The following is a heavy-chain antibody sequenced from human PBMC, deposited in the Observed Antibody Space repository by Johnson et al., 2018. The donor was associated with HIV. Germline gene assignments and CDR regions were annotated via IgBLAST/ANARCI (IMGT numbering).Heavy chain of an antibody. Sequence: VQLVESGGGVVRPGGSLRLSCAASGFTFDDYGMSWVRQAPGKGLEWVSGINWNGGSTGYADSVKGRFTISRDNSKNTLYLQMNSLRAEDTAVYYCAKDRGLLDAFDIWGQGTMVTVSS. CDR1: GFTFDDYG. CDR2: INWNGGST. J-gene: IGHJ3*02. CDR3: AKDRGLLDAFDI. V-gene: IGHV3-20*04.